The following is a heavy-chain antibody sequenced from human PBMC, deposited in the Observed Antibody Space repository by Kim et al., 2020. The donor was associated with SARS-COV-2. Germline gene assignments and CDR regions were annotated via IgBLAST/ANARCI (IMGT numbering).Heavy chain of an antibody. CDR2: IIPIFGIA. CDR1: GGTFSSYA. V-gene: IGHV1-69*04. CDR3: SRGPDSSGYTICYYYMDV. D-gene: IGHD3-22*01. Sequence: SVKVSCKASGGTFSSYAISWVRQAPGQGLEWMGRIIPIFGIANYAQKFQGRVTITADKSTSTAYMELSSLRSEDTAVYYCSRGPDSSGYTICYYYMDVW. J-gene: IGHJ6*03.